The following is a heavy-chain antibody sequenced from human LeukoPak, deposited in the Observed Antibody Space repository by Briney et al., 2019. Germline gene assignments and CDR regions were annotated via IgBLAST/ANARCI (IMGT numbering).Heavy chain of an antibody. V-gene: IGHV1-18*01. Sequence: ASVKVSCKASGYTFTSYGISWVRQAPGQGLEWMGWISAYNGNTNYAQKLQGRVTMTTDTSTSTAYMELRSLRSDDTAVYYCARDGIAAPFEYYYMDVWGKGTTVTVSS. J-gene: IGHJ6*03. D-gene: IGHD6-6*01. CDR1: GYTFTSYG. CDR3: ARDGIAAPFEYYYMDV. CDR2: ISAYNGNT.